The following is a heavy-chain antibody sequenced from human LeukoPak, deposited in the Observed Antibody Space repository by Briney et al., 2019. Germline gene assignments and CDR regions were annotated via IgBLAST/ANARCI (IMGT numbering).Heavy chain of an antibody. CDR1: GYTFSNYN. D-gene: IGHD6-19*01. Sequence: ASVKVSCKASGYTFSNYNIHWLRQAPGQGLEWMGIVNPSGDSTNYAQNFQGRVTMTGDKSISTAYLQWSSLKASDTAMYYCARHIAVAGTPYYYYYYMDVWGKGTTVTVSS. V-gene: IGHV1-46*01. J-gene: IGHJ6*03. CDR3: ARHIAVAGTPYYYYYYMDV. CDR2: VNPSGDST.